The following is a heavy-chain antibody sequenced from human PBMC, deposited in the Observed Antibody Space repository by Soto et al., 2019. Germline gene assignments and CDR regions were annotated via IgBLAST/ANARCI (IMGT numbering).Heavy chain of an antibody. J-gene: IGHJ3*01. CDR3: ASGEYGVLDF. D-gene: IGHD3-10*01. V-gene: IGHV3-23*01. CDR2: INAIGGTT. CDR1: GLPVRSNG. Sequence: EVKLLESGGHLAQPGGSLRLSCVVSGLPVRSNGMSWVRQAPGKGLEWVSSINAIGGTTFYADSVKGRFTISRDKSDNTLYLQMNNVRVGDTAVYFCASGEYGVLDFWGQGTTVTISS.